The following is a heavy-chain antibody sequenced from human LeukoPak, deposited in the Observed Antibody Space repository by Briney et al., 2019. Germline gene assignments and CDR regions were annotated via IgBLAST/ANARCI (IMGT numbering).Heavy chain of an antibody. CDR2: INHGGST. V-gene: IGHV4-34*01. J-gene: IGHJ6*02. D-gene: IGHD3-10*01. CDR3: ARVRITMVRGVKSLDYYYYYGMDV. Sequence: SETLSLTCAVSGGSFSGYYWSWIRQPPGKGLEWIGEINHGGSTNYNPSLKSRVTIDTSKNQFSLKLSSVTAADTAVYYCARVRITMVRGVKSLDYYYYYGMDVWGQGTTVTVSS. CDR1: GGSFSGYY.